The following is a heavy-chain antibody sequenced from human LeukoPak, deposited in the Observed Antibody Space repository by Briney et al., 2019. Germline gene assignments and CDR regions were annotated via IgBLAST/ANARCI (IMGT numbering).Heavy chain of an antibody. D-gene: IGHD3-16*02. V-gene: IGHV3-21*01. J-gene: IGHJ3*02. CDR3: ARDCDYDYVWGGYRPGALDI. Sequence: GGSLRLSCAASGFTFSSYSMNWVRQAPGKGLEWVSSISSSSSYIYYADSVKGRFTISRDNAKNSLYLQMNSLRAEDTAVYYCARDCDYDYVWGGYRPGALDIWGQGTMVTVSS. CDR1: GFTFSSYS. CDR2: ISSSSSYI.